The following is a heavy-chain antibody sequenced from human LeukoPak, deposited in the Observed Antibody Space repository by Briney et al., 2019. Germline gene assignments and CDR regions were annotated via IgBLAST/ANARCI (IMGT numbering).Heavy chain of an antibody. J-gene: IGHJ6*03. CDR2: MNPNSGNT. D-gene: IGHD2-2*01. CDR1: GYTFTSYD. V-gene: IGHV1-8*01. CDR3: ARKGPANYYYYYMDV. Sequence: ASVKVSCKASGYTFTSYDINWVRQATGQGLEWMGWMNPNSGNTGYAQKFQGRVTMTRNTSISTSYKELSSLRSEDTAVYFCARKGPANYYYYYMDVWGKGTTVTVSS.